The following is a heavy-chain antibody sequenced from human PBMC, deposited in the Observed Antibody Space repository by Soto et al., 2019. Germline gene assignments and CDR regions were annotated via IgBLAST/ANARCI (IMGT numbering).Heavy chain of an antibody. D-gene: IGHD3-10*01. CDR3: AGGKVTSGWYYYYGMDV. Sequence: XESLRLYWQGSGYSFTSYVGGWVLQMPGKGLEWMGIIYPGDSDTRYSPSFQGQVTISADKSISTAYLQWSSLKASDTAMYYCAGGKVTSGWYYYYGMDVWGQGTTVTVSS. J-gene: IGHJ6*02. CDR2: IYPGDSDT. CDR1: GYSFTSYV. V-gene: IGHV5-51*01.